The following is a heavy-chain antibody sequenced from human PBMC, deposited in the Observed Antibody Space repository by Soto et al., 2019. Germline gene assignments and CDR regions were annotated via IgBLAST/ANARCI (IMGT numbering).Heavy chain of an antibody. CDR1: GGSISSSSYY. D-gene: IGHD3-9*01. Sequence: SETLSLTCTFSGGSISSSSYYWGWIRQPPGKGLEWIGSIYYSGSTYYNPSLKSRVTISVDTSKNQFSLKLSSVTAADTAVYYCARRRGILRYFDWWYDAFDIWGQGTMVS. V-gene: IGHV4-39*01. J-gene: IGHJ3*02. CDR3: ARRRGILRYFDWWYDAFDI. CDR2: IYYSGST.